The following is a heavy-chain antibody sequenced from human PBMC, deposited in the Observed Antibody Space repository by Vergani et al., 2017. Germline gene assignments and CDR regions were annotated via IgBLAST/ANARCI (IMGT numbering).Heavy chain of an antibody. CDR1: GFTFSSYA. Sequence: EVQLLESGGGLVQPGGSLRLSCAASGFTFSSYAMSWVRQAPGKGLEWVSAISGSGGSTYYADSVKGRFTISRDNSKNTLYLQMNSLRAEDTAVYYCAKAGITMIVMTRSHFDYWGQGTLVTVSS. J-gene: IGHJ4*02. CDR3: AKAGITMIVMTRSHFDY. CDR2: ISGSGGST. D-gene: IGHD3-22*01. V-gene: IGHV3-23*01.